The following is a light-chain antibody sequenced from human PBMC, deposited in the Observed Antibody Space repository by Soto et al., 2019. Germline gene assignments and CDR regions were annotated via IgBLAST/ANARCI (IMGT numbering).Light chain of an antibody. J-gene: IGKJ4*01. V-gene: IGKV3-15*01. CDR3: QQYNNWPPLT. CDR1: QSVSSN. Sequence: EIVMTQSPATLSVSPGERATLSCRASQSVSSNLAWYQQKPGQAPRLLIYRVSTRATGIPARFTGSGSGTEFTLTISSLQSEDSAVYYCQQYNNWPPLTFGGGTNVEIK. CDR2: RVS.